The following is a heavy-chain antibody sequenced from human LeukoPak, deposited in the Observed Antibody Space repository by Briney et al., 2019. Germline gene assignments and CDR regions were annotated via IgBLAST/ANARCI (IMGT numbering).Heavy chain of an antibody. CDR1: GGSMKNYY. Sequence: PSETLSLTCNVSGGSMKNYYWTWIRQSAGKGLEWIRRMYGSGTTTNQNPSLEGRVTMSVDTSKNQFSLDLSSVTAADTAVYYCAREHLYGSSWGFQHWGQGTLVTVSS. CDR2: MYGSGTTT. CDR3: AREHLYGSSWGFQH. J-gene: IGHJ1*01. D-gene: IGHD2-2*01. V-gene: IGHV4-4*07.